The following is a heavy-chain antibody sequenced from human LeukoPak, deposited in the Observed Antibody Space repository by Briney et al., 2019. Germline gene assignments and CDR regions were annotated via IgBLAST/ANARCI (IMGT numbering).Heavy chain of an antibody. D-gene: IGHD3-9*01. Sequence: SVKVSCKASGGTFSSYTISWVRQAPGQGLEWMGRIIPILGIANYAQKFQGRVTITADKSTSTAYMELSSLRSEDTAVYYCARTPIDYDILTGYYVYFDYWGQGTLVTVSS. CDR3: ARTPIDYDILTGYYVYFDY. CDR2: IIPILGIA. CDR1: GGTFSSYT. V-gene: IGHV1-69*02. J-gene: IGHJ4*02.